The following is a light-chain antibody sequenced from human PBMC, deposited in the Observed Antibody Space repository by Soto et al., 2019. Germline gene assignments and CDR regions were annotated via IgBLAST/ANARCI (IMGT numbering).Light chain of an antibody. CDR2: RAS. CDR3: QQYGTSPWT. CDR1: QSVTSNY. Sequence: EIVLTQSPGTLSLYPGESATLSCRASQSVTSNYIAWYQQKPGQAPILLIYRASTRATGIPDRFSGSGSGTDFTLTISRLEPEYFAVYHCQQYGTSPWTFGQGTKVEIK. J-gene: IGKJ1*01. V-gene: IGKV3-20*01.